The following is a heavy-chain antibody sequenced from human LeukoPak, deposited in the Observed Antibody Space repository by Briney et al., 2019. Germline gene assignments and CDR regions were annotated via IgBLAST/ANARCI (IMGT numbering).Heavy chain of an antibody. D-gene: IGHD5-18*01. J-gene: IGHJ3*02. CDR3: ASRPRGYSYGLSAFDI. V-gene: IGHV4-4*07. Sequence: SETLSLTCTVSGGSLRSYYCSWIRQPAGQGLEWIGRIYTCGSTNYNPSLKSRVTMSVATSKNHFSLKPSSVTAADTAVYYCASRPRGYSYGLSAFDIWGQGTMVTVSS. CDR1: GGSLRSYY. CDR2: IYTCGST.